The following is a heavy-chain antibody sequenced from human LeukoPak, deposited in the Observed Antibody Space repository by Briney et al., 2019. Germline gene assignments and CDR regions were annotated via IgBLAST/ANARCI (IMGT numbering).Heavy chain of an antibody. CDR3: ARDSRGGWSGYLDY. Sequence: GGSLRLSCAASGYTFSSYGMYWVRQAPGKGLERVAVIWHDGSSEFYGDSVKGRFSISRDDSKNKVYLQMNSLRGEDTALYFCARDSRGGWSGYLDYWGEGTLVIVSS. D-gene: IGHD6-19*01. CDR2: IWHDGSSE. J-gene: IGHJ4*02. V-gene: IGHV3-33*07. CDR1: GYTFSSYG.